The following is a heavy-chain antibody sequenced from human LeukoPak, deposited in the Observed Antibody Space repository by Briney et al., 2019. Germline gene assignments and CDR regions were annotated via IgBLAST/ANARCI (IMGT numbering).Heavy chain of an antibody. CDR3: SRDSLSSCGGDCYSGLDV. J-gene: IGHJ6*02. D-gene: IGHD2-21*02. Sequence: GGFLRLSCAASGFTFSDYWMHWVRQAPGKGLEWVSRINSDGSSISYADSVKGRFTISRDNAKNTLYLQMNSLRAEDTAVYYCSRDSLSSCGGDCYSGLDVWGQGTTVTVSS. V-gene: IGHV3-74*01. CDR2: INSDGSSI. CDR1: GFTFSDYW.